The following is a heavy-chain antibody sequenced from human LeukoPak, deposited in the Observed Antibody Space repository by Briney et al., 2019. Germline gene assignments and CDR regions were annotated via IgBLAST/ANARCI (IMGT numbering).Heavy chain of an antibody. D-gene: IGHD3-3*01. CDR2: ISYDGSNK. CDR1: GFTFSSYA. J-gene: IGHJ6*02. Sequence: SLRLSCAASGFTFSSYAMHWVRQAPGKGLEWVAVISYDGSNKYYADSVKGRFTISRDNSKNTLYLQMNSLRAEDTAVYYCAKAKSSITIFGVVIIDVWGQGTTVTVSS. CDR3: AKAKSSITIFGVVIIDV. V-gene: IGHV3-30-3*01.